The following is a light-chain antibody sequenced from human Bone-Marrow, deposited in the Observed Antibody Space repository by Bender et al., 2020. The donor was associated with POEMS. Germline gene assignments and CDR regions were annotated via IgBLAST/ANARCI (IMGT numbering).Light chain of an antibody. CDR2: EDT. CDR1: SSDVGDYIY. CDR3: CSYVGSNNGILM. J-gene: IGLJ3*02. Sequence: QSALTQPASASGSPGQSITVSCTGSSSDVGDYIYVSWYQQHPGKAPKLMIYEDTKRPSGVSNRFSGSKSGNTASLTTSGIQGEEEVDYYCCSYVGSNNGILMFGGGTKVTVL. V-gene: IGLV2-23*01.